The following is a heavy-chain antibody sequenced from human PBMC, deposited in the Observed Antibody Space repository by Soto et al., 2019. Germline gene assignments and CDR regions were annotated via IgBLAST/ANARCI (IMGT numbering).Heavy chain of an antibody. CDR1: GFTFSSYS. J-gene: IGHJ4*02. Sequence: GGSLRLSCAASGFTFSSYSMNWVRQAPGKGLEWVSSISSSSSYIYYADSVKGRFTISRDNAKNSLYLQMNSLRAKDTAVYYCARNDDGYDFWSAFIDYWGQGTLVTV. V-gene: IGHV3-21*01. D-gene: IGHD3-3*01. CDR3: ARNDDGYDFWSAFIDY. CDR2: ISSSSSYI.